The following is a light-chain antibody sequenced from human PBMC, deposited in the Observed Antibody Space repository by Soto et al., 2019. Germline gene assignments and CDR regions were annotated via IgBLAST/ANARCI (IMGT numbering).Light chain of an antibody. CDR3: QQRGNWPQT. V-gene: IGKV3-11*01. CDR2: DAS. J-gene: IGKJ1*01. CDR1: QSVSSF. Sequence: EIVLTQSPATLSLSPGERATLSCRASQSVSSFLAWYQQKPGQAPRLLISDASNRATGIPARFSGSGSGTDFTLTISSLEPEDFAVYYCQQRGNWPQTFGLGTKVEIK.